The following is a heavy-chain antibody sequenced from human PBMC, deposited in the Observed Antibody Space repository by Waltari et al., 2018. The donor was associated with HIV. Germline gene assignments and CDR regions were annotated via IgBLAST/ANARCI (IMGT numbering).Heavy chain of an antibody. CDR3: ARRSYYDSSGYYFDY. CDR1: VGSISSSSSY. CDR2: IYYSGRT. V-gene: IGHV4-39*01. D-gene: IGHD3-22*01. J-gene: IGHJ4*02. Sequence: QLQLQDSGPGRVKPSKTLSLTGTVSVGSISSSSSYWGWIRQSPGKGREWIGSIYYSGRTYYTPSLKSRVTISVDTSKNQFSLKLISVTAADTAVYYCARRSYYDSSGYYFDYWGQGTLVTVSS.